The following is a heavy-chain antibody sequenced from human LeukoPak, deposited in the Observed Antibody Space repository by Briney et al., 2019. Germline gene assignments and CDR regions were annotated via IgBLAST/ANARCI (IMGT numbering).Heavy chain of an antibody. J-gene: IGHJ6*02. V-gene: IGHV1-8*01. D-gene: IGHD6-13*01. Sequence: ASVKVSCKASGYTFTSYDINWVRQATGQGLEWMGWMNPNSGKTGYAQKFQGRVTMTRDTSTSTVYMELSSLRSEDTAVYYCATPSIAAAGYYYYGMDVWGQGTTVTVSS. CDR2: MNPNSGKT. CDR3: ATPSIAAAGYYYYGMDV. CDR1: GYTFTSYD.